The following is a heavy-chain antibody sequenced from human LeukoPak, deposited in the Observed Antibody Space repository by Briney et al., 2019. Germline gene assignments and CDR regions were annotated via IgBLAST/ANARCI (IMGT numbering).Heavy chain of an antibody. CDR3: TKDFDPIVVVISGGYFDY. Sequence: GGSLGLFWAASGFNFNKFDVTWARQAPGKGLELVSTITGRSDKTYYTDSVKGRFVTSRDNSKDTLYLQMNSLRAEDTAVYYCTKDFDPIVVVISGGYFDYWGQGTLVTVSS. V-gene: IGHV3-23*01. CDR2: ITGRSDKT. CDR1: GFNFNKFD. D-gene: IGHD3-22*01. J-gene: IGHJ4*02.